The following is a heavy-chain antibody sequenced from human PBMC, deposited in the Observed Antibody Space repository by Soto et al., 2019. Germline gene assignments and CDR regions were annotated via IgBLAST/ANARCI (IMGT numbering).Heavy chain of an antibody. D-gene: IGHD6-19*01. CDR3: ARSVEGHFDY. CDR2: ITSDTKTI. J-gene: IGHJ4*02. Sequence: EVQLVESGGDLVQRGGSLRLSCVASGFTFSVYSMNWVRQAPRKGLEWFSYITSDTKTIKYADSVKGRFTISRDNAKNSVYLQMNSLRDEDTAVYYCARSVEGHFDYWGQGTVVTVSS. V-gene: IGHV3-48*02. CDR1: GFTFSVYS.